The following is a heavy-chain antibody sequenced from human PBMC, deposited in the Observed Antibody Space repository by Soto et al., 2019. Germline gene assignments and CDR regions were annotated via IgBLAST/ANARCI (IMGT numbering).Heavy chain of an antibody. CDR3: ARGYADYVPDY. CDR1: GGSISSYY. D-gene: IGHD4-17*01. CDR2: IYYSGST. J-gene: IGHJ4*02. Sequence: PSETLSLTCTVSGGSISSYYWSWIRQPPGKGLEWIGYIYYSGSTNYNPSLKSRVTISVDTSKNQFSLKLSSVTAADPAVYYCARGYADYVPDYWCQGPLVTVSS. V-gene: IGHV4-59*08.